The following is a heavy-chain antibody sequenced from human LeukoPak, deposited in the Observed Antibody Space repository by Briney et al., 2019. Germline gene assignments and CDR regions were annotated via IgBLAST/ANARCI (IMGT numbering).Heavy chain of an antibody. CDR2: ITWDGFNT. J-gene: IGHJ4*02. V-gene: IGHV3-43D*03. Sequence: GGSLRLSCAASGFTFDDYAMHWVRQGPGKGLEWVSLITWDGFNTYYADSVKGRFTISRDNSKNSLYLQMNSLRAEDTALYYCAKDNGGYTYSNYYFDYWGQGTLVTVSS. CDR1: GFTFDDYA. CDR3: AKDNGGYTYSNYYFDY. D-gene: IGHD5-18*01.